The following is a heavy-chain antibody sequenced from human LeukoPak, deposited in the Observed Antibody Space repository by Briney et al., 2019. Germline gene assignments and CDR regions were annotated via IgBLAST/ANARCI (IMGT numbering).Heavy chain of an antibody. CDR1: GFTFSSYA. V-gene: IGHV3-23*01. Sequence: GGSLRLSCAASGFTFSSYAMSWVRQAPGKGLEWASSISGSAGSTYYADSVKGRFTISRDNSKNTLYLQMNSLRAEDTAVYYCAKDYYEYTVMVKVDYWGQGTLVTVSS. D-gene: IGHD5-18*01. J-gene: IGHJ4*02. CDR2: ISGSAGST. CDR3: AKDYYEYTVMVKVDY.